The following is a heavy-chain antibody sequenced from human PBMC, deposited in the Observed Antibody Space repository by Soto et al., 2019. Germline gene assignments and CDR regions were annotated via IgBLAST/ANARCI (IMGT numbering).Heavy chain of an antibody. D-gene: IGHD3-16*02. J-gene: IGHJ6*02. CDR2: IWYDGSNK. Sequence: QVQLVESGGGVVQPGRSLRLSCAASGFTFSSYGMHWVRQAPGKGLEWVAVIWYDGSNKYYADYVKGRFTISRDNSKNTLYLQMNSLRAEDTAVYYCARDYPQTYGMDVWGQGTTVTVSS. V-gene: IGHV3-33*01. CDR3: ARDYPQTYGMDV. CDR1: GFTFSSYG.